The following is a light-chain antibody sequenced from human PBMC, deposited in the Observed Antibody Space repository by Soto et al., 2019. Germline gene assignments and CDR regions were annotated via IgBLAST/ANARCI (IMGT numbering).Light chain of an antibody. CDR1: QSVSRH. Sequence: EIVLTQSPATLSLSPGERATLSCRASQSVSRHLVWYQHKPGQAPRLLIYGSSNRATGIPDRFSGSGSGTDFTLTISRLEPEDFAVYHCQQYENSVPLTFGGGTKVDIK. V-gene: IGKV3-11*01. CDR3: QQYENSVPLT. CDR2: GSS. J-gene: IGKJ4*01.